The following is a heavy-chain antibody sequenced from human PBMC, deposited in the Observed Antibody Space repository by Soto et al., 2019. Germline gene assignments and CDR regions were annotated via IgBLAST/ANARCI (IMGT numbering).Heavy chain of an antibody. CDR3: ASPATGDYYGSGRAYHYFGADV. D-gene: IGHD3-10*01. J-gene: IGHJ6*04. Sequence: GGSLRLSCAASGFTFSTYVMHWVRQAPGKGPEWVAVKSFDGRSKDYADSVKGRFTISRDDSKNTLYLQMNSLRTEDTAVYYCASPATGDYYGSGRAYHYFGADVWGKGTTVTVSS. CDR2: KSFDGRSK. V-gene: IGHV3-30*03. CDR1: GFTFSTYV.